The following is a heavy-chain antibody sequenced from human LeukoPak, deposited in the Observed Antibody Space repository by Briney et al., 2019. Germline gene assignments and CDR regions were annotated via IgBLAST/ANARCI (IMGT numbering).Heavy chain of an antibody. CDR1: GGSISSSSYY. V-gene: IGHV4-39*01. D-gene: IGHD4-17*01. CDR2: IYYSGST. Sequence: SSETMSLTCTVSGGSISSSSYYWGWIRQPPGKGLEWIGSIYYSGSTYYNPSLKSRVTISVDTSKNQFSLKLSSVTAADTAVYYCATHDYGDYTAYFDYWGQGTLVTVSS. J-gene: IGHJ4*02. CDR3: ATHDYGDYTAYFDY.